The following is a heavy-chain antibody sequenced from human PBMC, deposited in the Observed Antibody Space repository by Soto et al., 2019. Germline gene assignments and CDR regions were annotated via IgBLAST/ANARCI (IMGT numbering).Heavy chain of an antibody. CDR3: ARPLSGWYGY. V-gene: IGHV1-8*01. CDR1: GYTFTTYD. J-gene: IGHJ4*02. Sequence: QVQLVQSGAEVKKPGASVKVSCKASGYTFTTYDISWVRQATGQGLEWMGWMNPYSGNTGYAQKFQGRVTMTRDTSIRTAYMELSSLRSEDTAVYYCARPLSGWYGYWGQGTLVTVSS. D-gene: IGHD6-19*01. CDR2: MNPYSGNT.